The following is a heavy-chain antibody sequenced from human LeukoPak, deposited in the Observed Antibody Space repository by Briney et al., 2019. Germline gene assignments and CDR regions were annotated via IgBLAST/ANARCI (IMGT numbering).Heavy chain of an antibody. CDR2: IYYSGST. CDR1: GGSISSGGYY. V-gene: IGHV4-61*08. CDR3: ARHPSGASCRGGSCSAGFDH. D-gene: IGHD2-15*01. Sequence: SETLSLTCTVSGGSISSGGYYWSWIRQPRGKGLEWIGYIYYSGSTNYNPSLKSRVTISVDTSKNQFSLKLSSVTAADTAVYYCARHPSGASCRGGSCSAGFDHWGQGTLVTVSS. J-gene: IGHJ5*02.